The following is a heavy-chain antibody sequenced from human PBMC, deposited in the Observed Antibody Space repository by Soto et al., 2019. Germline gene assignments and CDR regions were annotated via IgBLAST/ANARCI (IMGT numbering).Heavy chain of an antibody. CDR3: ASTSRGYYYYMDV. Sequence: GGSLRLSCAASGFTFSSYSMNWVRQAPGKGLEWVSSISSSSSYIYYADSVKGRFTISRDNAKNSLYLQTNSLRAEDTAVYYCASTSRGYYYYMDVWGKGTTVTVSS. CDR2: ISSSSSYI. V-gene: IGHV3-21*01. J-gene: IGHJ6*03. CDR1: GFTFSSYS. D-gene: IGHD3-16*01.